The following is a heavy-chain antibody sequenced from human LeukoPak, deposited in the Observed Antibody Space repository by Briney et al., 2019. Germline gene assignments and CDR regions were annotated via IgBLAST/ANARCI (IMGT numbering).Heavy chain of an antibody. CDR2: ISSSSSYI. CDR3: ARSPIYGSLKGYFDY. CDR1: GFTFSTYS. J-gene: IGHJ4*02. Sequence: GGSLRLSCAASGFTFSTYSMNWVRQAPGKGLEWVSSISSSSSYIYYADSMKGRFTISRDNARNSLYLQMNSLRAEDTAVYFCARSPIYGSLKGYFDYWGQGTLVTVSS. V-gene: IGHV3-21*01. D-gene: IGHD3-10*01.